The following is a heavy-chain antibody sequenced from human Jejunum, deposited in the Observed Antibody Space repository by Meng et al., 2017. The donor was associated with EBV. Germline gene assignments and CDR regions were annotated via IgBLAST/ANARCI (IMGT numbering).Heavy chain of an antibody. CDR2: IYHSGSA. V-gene: IGHV4-30-2*06. J-gene: IGHJ5*02. CDR1: GGSISTGGYS. D-gene: IGHD6-19*01. Sequence: QLHLQESGSGLVKPSXXXSLTCAVSGGSISTGGYSWHWFRQSPGKGLEWIGYIYHSGSAYYNPSLKSRLTLSVDRSRDQFSLKLISVTAADTAVYYCARGNSGFDHWGQGTLVTVSS. CDR3: ARGNSGFDH.